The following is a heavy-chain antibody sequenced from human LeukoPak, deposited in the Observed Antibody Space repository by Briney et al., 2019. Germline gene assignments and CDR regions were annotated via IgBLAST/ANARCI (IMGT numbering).Heavy chain of an antibody. D-gene: IGHD5-18*01. CDR3: ARDLAYSYGRAEYFQH. Sequence: ASVKVSCKASGYTFTSYGISWVRQAPGQGLEWMGWISAYNGNTNYAQELQGRVTMTTDTSTSTAYMELRSLRSDDTAVYYCARDLAYSYGRAEYFQHWGQGTLVTVSS. CDR1: GYTFTSYG. J-gene: IGHJ1*01. CDR2: ISAYNGNT. V-gene: IGHV1-18*01.